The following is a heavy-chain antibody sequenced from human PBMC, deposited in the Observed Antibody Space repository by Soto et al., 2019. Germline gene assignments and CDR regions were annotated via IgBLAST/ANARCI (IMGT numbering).Heavy chain of an antibody. CDR3: VRVGHDGSYFDY. Sequence: QVQLVESGGAWAKPGGSLRLSCAVSGFTFSDYFMTWIRQAPGKGLEWVSYIRSSDRLTNHADSVKGRFTISRDNANNSLSLEMNDLRAEDTAVYFCVRVGHDGSYFDYWGQGTLVTVSS. CDR1: GFTFSDYF. CDR2: IRSSDRLT. D-gene: IGHD3-10*01. V-gene: IGHV3-11*04. J-gene: IGHJ4*02.